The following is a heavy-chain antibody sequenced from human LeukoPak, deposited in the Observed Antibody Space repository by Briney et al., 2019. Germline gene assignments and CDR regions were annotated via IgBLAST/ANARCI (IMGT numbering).Heavy chain of an antibody. CDR2: IFYSGST. V-gene: IGHV4-59*01. J-gene: IGHJ1*01. D-gene: IGHD3-22*01. CDR1: GGSFSGYY. Sequence: SETLSLTCAVYGGSFSGYYWSWIRQPPGKGLEWIGYIFYSGSTNYNPSLKSRVTISVYTSKNQFSLKLSSVTAADTAVYYCARLKYYYDASGYRAEYFQHWGQGTLVTVSS. CDR3: ARLKYYYDASGYRAEYFQH.